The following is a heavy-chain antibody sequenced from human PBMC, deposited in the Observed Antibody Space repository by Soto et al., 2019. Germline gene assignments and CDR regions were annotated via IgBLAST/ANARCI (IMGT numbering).Heavy chain of an antibody. V-gene: IGHV4-59*01. J-gene: IGHJ4*02. Sequence: PSETLSLTCTVSGGSITSYYWSWIRQAPGKGLEWIGYIYHSGSTDYNPSLKSRVTMSLDTSKNQVSLRLTSVTAADTAVYYCAAAPRYWGQGPLVTLSS. D-gene: IGHD6-13*01. CDR1: GGSITSYY. CDR3: AAAPRY. CDR2: IYHSGST.